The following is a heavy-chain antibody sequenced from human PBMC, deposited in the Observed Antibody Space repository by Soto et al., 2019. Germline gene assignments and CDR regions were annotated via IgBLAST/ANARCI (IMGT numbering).Heavy chain of an antibody. D-gene: IGHD6-13*01. CDR1: GFTFSSYA. V-gene: IGHV3-23*01. J-gene: IGHJ4*02. Sequence: GGSLRLSCAASGFTFSSYAMNWVRQAPGKGLEWVSVISGSGCSTYYADSVKGRFSISRDNSKNTLYLQMNSLRAEDTAVYYCARRGPGTYFDYWGQGTLVTVSS. CDR2: ISGSGCST. CDR3: ARRGPGTYFDY.